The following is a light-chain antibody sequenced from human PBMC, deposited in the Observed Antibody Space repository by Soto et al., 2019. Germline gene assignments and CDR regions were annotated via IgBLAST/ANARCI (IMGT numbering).Light chain of an antibody. J-gene: IGKJ5*01. CDR2: RAS. Sequence: DIVMTQSPGTLSVSPGERVTLSCRASQSVTNKVAWYQQKLGQAPRLLISRASTRATGIPARFSGSGSGTEFTLTISSLQSEDFAIYYCQQYNNWPPITFGQGTRLEMK. CDR1: QSVTNK. V-gene: IGKV3-15*01. CDR3: QQYNNWPPIT.